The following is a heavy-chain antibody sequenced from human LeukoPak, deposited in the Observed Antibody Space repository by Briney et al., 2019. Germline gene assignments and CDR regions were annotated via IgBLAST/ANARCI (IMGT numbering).Heavy chain of an antibody. J-gene: IGHJ6*03. Sequence: GGSLRLSRAASGFTFSSYGIHWVRQGPGKGLEWVAFIRFDGSYKYYADSVKGRFTISRDNSKNTLFLEMNSLRAEDTAVYYCAKDSDCTTTTCYDYYYYYMDVWGKGTTVTVSS. CDR2: IRFDGSYK. CDR1: GFTFSSYG. CDR3: AKDSDCTTTTCYDYYYYYMDV. D-gene: IGHD2-2*01. V-gene: IGHV3-30*02.